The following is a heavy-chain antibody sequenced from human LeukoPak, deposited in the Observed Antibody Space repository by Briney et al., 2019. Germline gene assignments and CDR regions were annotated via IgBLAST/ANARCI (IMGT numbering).Heavy chain of an antibody. J-gene: IGHJ4*02. Sequence: GASVQVSCQASGYTFTSYGIRWVRQAPGQGMEWMGWISAYNGNTNYVQKLQGRVTMTTDTSTSTAYMELRSLRSDDTAVYYCARDGMVVVVAATPFDYWGQGTLVTVSS. V-gene: IGHV1-18*01. CDR1: GYTFTSYG. D-gene: IGHD2-15*01. CDR3: ARDGMVVVVAATPFDY. CDR2: ISAYNGNT.